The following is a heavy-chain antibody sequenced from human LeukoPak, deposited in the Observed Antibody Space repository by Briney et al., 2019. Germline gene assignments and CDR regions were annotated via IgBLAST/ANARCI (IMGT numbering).Heavy chain of an antibody. CDR1: GFTFSSYG. V-gene: IGHV3-23*01. D-gene: IGHD2-2*01. CDR2: ISGSGGST. CDR3: AKFYQLSLYYYYYYYMDV. Sequence: PGGTLRLSCAASGFTFSSYGMSWVRQAPGKGLEWVSAISGSGGSTYYADSVKGRFTISRDNSKNTLYLQMNSLRAEDTAVYYCAKFYQLSLYYYYYYYMDVWGKGTTVTISS. J-gene: IGHJ6*03.